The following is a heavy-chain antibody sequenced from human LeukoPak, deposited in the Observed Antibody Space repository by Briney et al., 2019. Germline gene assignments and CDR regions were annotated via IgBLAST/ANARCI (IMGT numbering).Heavy chain of an antibody. CDR1: GFTFSSYA. CDR3: AKGYSSGWSGFSAFDY. J-gene: IGHJ4*02. CDR2: ISCSGGST. Sequence: PGGSLRLSCAASGFTFSSYAMSWVRQAPGKGLEWVSAISCSGGSTYYADSVKGRFTLSRDNSKNTLYLQMNSLRAEDTAVCYCAKGYSSGWSGFSAFDYWGQGTLVTVSS. D-gene: IGHD6-19*01. V-gene: IGHV3-23*01.